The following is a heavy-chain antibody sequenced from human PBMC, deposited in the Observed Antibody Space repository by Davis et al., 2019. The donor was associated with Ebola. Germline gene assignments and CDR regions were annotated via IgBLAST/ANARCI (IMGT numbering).Heavy chain of an antibody. V-gene: IGHV1-2*06. J-gene: IGHJ6*04. Sequence: ASVTVSCKASGYTFTGYYMHWVRQAPGQGLEWMGRINPNSGGTNYAQKFQGRVTMTRDTSISTAYMELSRLRSDDTAVYYCARDGITIFLAGMDVWGKGTTVTVSS. CDR2: INPNSGGT. CDR1: GYTFTGYY. CDR3: ARDGITIFLAGMDV. D-gene: IGHD3-3*01.